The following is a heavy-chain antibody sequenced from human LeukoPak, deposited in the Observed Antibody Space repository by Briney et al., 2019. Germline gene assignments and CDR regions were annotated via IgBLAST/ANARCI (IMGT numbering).Heavy chain of an antibody. CDR2: IYGGGST. Sequence: GGSLRLSCAASGFTFSSYGMHWVRQAPGKGLEWVSVIYGGGSTYYADSVKGRFTISRDNSKNTLYLQMNSLRAEDTAVYYCAASIAARPALVYYYYYMDVWGKGTTVTVSS. V-gene: IGHV3-NL1*01. CDR1: GFTFSSYG. D-gene: IGHD6-6*01. CDR3: AASIAARPALVYYYYYMDV. J-gene: IGHJ6*03.